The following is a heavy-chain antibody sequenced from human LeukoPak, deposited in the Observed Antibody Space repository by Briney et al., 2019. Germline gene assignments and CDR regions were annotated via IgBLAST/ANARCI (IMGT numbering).Heavy chain of an antibody. CDR3: ARGADGVSSNSRGWFDP. V-gene: IGHV3-21*01. D-gene: IGHD2-15*01. CDR1: GFTFSSYW. CDR2: ISTSSSYI. J-gene: IGHJ5*02. Sequence: GGSRRLSCAASGFTFSSYWMSWVRQAPGKGLEWVSSISTSSSYIYYADSVRGRFTISRDNAKNSLYLQMNSLRAEDTAVYSCARGADGVSSNSRGWFDPWGQGTLVTVSS.